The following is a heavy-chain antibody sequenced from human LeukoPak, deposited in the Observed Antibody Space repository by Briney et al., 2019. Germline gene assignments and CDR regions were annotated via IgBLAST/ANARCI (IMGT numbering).Heavy chain of an antibody. CDR3: ASLGGIAVAGTFDY. CDR2: IYYSGST. D-gene: IGHD6-19*01. Sequence: SETLSLTCTVSGGSISSYYWSRIRQPPGKRLEWIGYIYYSGSTNYNPSLKSRVTISVDTSKNQFSLKLGSVTAADTAVYYCASLGGIAVAGTFDYWGQGTLVTVSS. J-gene: IGHJ4*02. CDR1: GGSISSYY. V-gene: IGHV4-59*08.